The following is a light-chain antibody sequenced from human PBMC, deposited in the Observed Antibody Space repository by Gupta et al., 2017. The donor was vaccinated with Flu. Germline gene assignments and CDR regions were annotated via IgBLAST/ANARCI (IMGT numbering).Light chain of an antibody. Sequence: IKMTQSPSSLSASVGDRVTITCRASQSIISYLNWYQKKPGKAPKLLIYAASSLQSGVPSRFSGSGSGTDFTLTISSLQPEDFATYYCQQSYSTPFTFGPGTKVDIK. CDR1: QSIISY. V-gene: IGKV1-39*01. J-gene: IGKJ3*01. CDR2: AAS. CDR3: QQSYSTPFT.